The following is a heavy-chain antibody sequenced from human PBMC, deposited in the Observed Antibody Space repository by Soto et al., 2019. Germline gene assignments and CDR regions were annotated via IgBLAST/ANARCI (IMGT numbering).Heavy chain of an antibody. CDR3: AKSRGVDNYYYGMDV. CDR1: GLSFGSYG. J-gene: IGHJ6*02. Sequence: GGSLRLSCVVSGLSFGSYGMHWVRQAPGKGLEWVALISYDGSKKYYMDSVKGRFTISRDNSLGTLFLQMISLRPEDTAVYYCAKSRGVDNYYYGMDVWVQGTTVTVSS. V-gene: IGHV3-30*18. CDR2: ISYDGSKK. D-gene: IGHD3-10*01.